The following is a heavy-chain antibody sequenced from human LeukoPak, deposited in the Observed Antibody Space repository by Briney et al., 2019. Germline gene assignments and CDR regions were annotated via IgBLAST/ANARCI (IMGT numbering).Heavy chain of an antibody. CDR1: GGSIISGDYA. V-gene: IGHV4-30-2*01. D-gene: IGHD5-18*01. CDR2: IYHTGST. Sequence: SETLSLTCAVSGGSIISGDYAWSWIRQPPGKGLEWIGFIYHTGSTYYSPSLKSRITISVDTSKNQFSLKLNSVTAADTAVYYCAGAMVRGTPYYFDFWGQGALVTVSS. CDR3: AGAMVRGTPYYFDF. J-gene: IGHJ4*02.